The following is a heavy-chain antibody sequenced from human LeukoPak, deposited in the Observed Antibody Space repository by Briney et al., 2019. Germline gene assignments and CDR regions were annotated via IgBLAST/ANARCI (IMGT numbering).Heavy chain of an antibody. CDR3: ARAVYYYVMDV. CDR1: GGSISSYY. Sequence: SETLSLTCTVSGGSISSYYWNWIRQPPGKGLEWIGEINHSGNTNYNPSLKSRVTISVDTSKTQFSLKLTSVTAADTAVYYCARAVYYYVMDVWGKGTTVTVSS. V-gene: IGHV4-34*01. CDR2: INHSGNT. J-gene: IGHJ6*04.